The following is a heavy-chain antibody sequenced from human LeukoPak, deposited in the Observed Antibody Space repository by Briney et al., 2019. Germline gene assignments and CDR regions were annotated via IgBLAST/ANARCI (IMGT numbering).Heavy chain of an antibody. CDR2: IYYSGST. J-gene: IGHJ5*02. Sequence: SAPLSLPSTVSGGSVSSYYWSWIRPPPGKGLEWIGYIYYSGSTNYNPSLKSRVTISVDTSKNQFSLKLSSVTAADTAVYYCARGGTYYDYVWGSYRFDWYWFDPWGQGTLVTVSS. CDR3: ARGGTYYDYVWGSYRFDWYWFDP. D-gene: IGHD3-16*02. CDR1: GGSVSSYY. V-gene: IGHV4-59*02.